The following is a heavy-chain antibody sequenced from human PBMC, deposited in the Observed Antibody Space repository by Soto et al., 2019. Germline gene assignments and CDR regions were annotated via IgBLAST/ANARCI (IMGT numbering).Heavy chain of an antibody. V-gene: IGHV3-30-3*01. CDR2: ISYDGTNK. D-gene: IGHD3-3*01. Sequence: QVQLVESGGGVVQPGRPLRLSCAASGFPFSSYAMHWVRQAPGKGLEWVAVISYDGTNKYYADSVKGRFTISRDNSKNPLYLQMTRLRAEDTAVYYCARDPRFLEWLSGGYFDYWGQGTLVTVSS. CDR1: GFPFSSYA. CDR3: ARDPRFLEWLSGGYFDY. J-gene: IGHJ4*02.